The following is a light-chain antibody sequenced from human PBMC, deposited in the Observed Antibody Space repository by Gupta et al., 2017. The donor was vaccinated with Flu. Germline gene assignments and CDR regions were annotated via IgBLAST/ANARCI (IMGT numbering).Light chain of an antibody. CDR2: GAS. CDR3: QQYGSSPFT. V-gene: IGKV3-20*01. Sequence: ERATLSCRASQSVSSSYLAWYQQKPGQAPRLLIYGASSRATGIPDRFSGSGSGTDFTLTISRLEPEDLAVYYCQQYGSSPFTFGGGTKVEIK. J-gene: IGKJ4*01. CDR1: QSVSSSY.